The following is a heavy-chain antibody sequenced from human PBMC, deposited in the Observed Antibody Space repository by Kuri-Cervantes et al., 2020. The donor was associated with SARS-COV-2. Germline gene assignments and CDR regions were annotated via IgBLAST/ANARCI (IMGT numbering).Heavy chain of an antibody. J-gene: IGHJ3*02. CDR2: ISYDGSNK. V-gene: IGHV3-30-3*01. CDR3: AREGAAPNDAFDI. Sequence: GESLKISCAASGFTFSSYAMHWVRQAPGKGLEWVAVISYDGSNKYYADSVKGRFTISRDNSKNTLYLQMNSLRAEDTAVYYCAREGAAPNDAFDIWGQGQWSPSPQ. CDR1: GFTFSSYA. D-gene: IGHD3-16*01.